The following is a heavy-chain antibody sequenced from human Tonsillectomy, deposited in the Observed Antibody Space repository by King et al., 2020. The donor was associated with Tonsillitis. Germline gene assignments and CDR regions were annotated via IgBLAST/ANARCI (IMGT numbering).Heavy chain of an antibody. D-gene: IGHD3-9*01. CDR3: ARAYYDILTGHYYYYGMDV. J-gene: IGHJ6*02. Sequence: VQLVESGGGLVQPGGSLRLSCAASGFTFSSYWMQWVRQAPGKGLVWVSRINSDGSSTSYADSVKGRFTISRDNAKNTLYLQMNSLRAEDTAVYYCARAYYDILTGHYYYYGMDVWGQGTTVTVSS. V-gene: IGHV3-74*01. CDR2: INSDGSST. CDR1: GFTFSSYW.